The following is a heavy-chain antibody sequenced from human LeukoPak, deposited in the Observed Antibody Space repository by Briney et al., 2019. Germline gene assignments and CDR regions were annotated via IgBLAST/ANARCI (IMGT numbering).Heavy chain of an antibody. Sequence: SETLSLTCTVSGGSISSYYWSWIRQPPGKGLEWIGEINHSGSTNYNPSLKSRVTISVDTSKNQFSLKLSSVTAADTAVYYCARGKVAGLDYWGQGTLVTVSS. J-gene: IGHJ4*02. V-gene: IGHV4-34*01. CDR2: INHSGST. CDR3: ARGKVAGLDY. CDR1: GGSISSYY. D-gene: IGHD6-19*01.